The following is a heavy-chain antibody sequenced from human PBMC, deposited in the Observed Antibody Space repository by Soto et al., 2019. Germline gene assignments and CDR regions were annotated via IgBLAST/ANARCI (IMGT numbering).Heavy chain of an antibody. D-gene: IGHD3-16*02. CDR2: VDPSDGST. V-gene: IGHV1-46*03. CDR1: GYRFTNFY. J-gene: IGHJ5*01. Sequence: ASVKVSCNASGYRFTNFYIHWVRQAPGQGLEWMGLVDPSDGSTTYAQKFQDGVTMTRDASTSTVYLELSILKSEDTAVYYCAREGPQYRYSWFDSWGQGTQVTVSS. CDR3: AREGPQYRYSWFDS.